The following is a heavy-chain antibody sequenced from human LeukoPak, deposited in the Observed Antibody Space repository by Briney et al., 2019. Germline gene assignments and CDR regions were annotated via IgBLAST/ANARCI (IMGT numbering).Heavy chain of an antibody. J-gene: IGHJ4*02. Sequence: GGSLRLSCAASGFTFGSYAMSWVRQAPGKGLEWVSTISGSDDSTYYADSVKGRFTISRDNSKNTLYLQMISLRAEDTAVYYCAKDLSDYDFWSGPGYFDYWGQGTLVTVSS. D-gene: IGHD3-3*01. CDR2: ISGSDDST. V-gene: IGHV3-23*01. CDR3: AKDLSDYDFWSGPGYFDY. CDR1: GFTFGSYA.